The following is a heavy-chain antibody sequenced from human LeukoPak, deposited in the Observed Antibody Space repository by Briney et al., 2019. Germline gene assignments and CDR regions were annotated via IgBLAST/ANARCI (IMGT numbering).Heavy chain of an antibody. Sequence: GVSLRLSCTPSGFTFSINYMIWLRQSPGKGLEWVSVIYSGGSTYYADSVRGRFTISRDNSKNTLYLHMNSLRAEDTAVYYCARDLVGATPYWGQGTLVTVSS. CDR1: GFTFSINY. J-gene: IGHJ4*02. CDR2: IYSGGST. V-gene: IGHV3-66*01. D-gene: IGHD1-26*01. CDR3: ARDLVGATPY.